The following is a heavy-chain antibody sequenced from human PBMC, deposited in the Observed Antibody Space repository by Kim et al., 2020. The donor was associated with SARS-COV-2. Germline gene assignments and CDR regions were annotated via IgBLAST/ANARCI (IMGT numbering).Heavy chain of an antibody. D-gene: IGHD1-7*01. CDR1: GGTFNNYA. J-gene: IGHJ5*02. CDR3: ASGPREWNYFPASDP. V-gene: IGHV1-69*13. CDR2: IIPIFDTT. Sequence: SVKVSCKISGGTFNNYAISWVRQAPGQGLEWMGGIIPIFDTTNYAQNFQGRFTITADESTSTAYMELSSLRSEDTAVYFCASGPREWNYFPASDPWGQGTLVTVSS.